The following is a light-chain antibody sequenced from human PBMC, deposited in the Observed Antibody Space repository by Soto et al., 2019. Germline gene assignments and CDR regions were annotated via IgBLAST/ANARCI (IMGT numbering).Light chain of an antibody. CDR2: GAS. V-gene: IGKV3-20*01. J-gene: IGKJ1*01. Sequence: EIVLTQSPGTLSLSPGERATLSCRASQSVSSSYLAWYQQKPGQATRLLIYGASSRATGVPDRFSGSGSGKDFALTISSLEPEDFAVYYCQQYGSSPRGTFGQGTKVEIK. CDR3: QQYGSSPRGT. CDR1: QSVSSSY.